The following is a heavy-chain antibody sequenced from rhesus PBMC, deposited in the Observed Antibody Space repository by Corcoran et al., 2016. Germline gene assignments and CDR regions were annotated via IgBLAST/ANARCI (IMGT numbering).Heavy chain of an antibody. Sequence: QVTLKESGPALVKPTQTLTLTCTLSGFSISSSGTGVGWIRQPPGTALEWLASIYWNDSKYDSTSLKSRSTISNDTSKNLVVRTMTNMDPVDTATECGARVLYGGTFASAVDYWGQGVLVTVSA. D-gene: IGHD6-25*01. J-gene: IGHJ4*01. CDR3: ARVLYGGTFASAVDY. CDR1: GFSISSSGTG. CDR2: IYWNDSK. V-gene: IGHV2-95*01.